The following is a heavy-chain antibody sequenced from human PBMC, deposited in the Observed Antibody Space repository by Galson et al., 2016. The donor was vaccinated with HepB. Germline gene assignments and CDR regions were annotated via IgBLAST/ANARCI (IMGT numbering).Heavy chain of an antibody. CDR3: AKGRWDFDS. Sequence: SLRLSCAASGFTFRIYHMTWVRQAPGKGLEWVSAISSGGSTYYADSVKGRFSISGDNSKNTLYLQMHSLRGEDTAVYYCAKGRWDFDSWGQGTLVTVSS. CDR1: GFTFRIYH. CDR2: ISSGGST. V-gene: IGHV3-23*01. J-gene: IGHJ4*02. D-gene: IGHD5-24*01.